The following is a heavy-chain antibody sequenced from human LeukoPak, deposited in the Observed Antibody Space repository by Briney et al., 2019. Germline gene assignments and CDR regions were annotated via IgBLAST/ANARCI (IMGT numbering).Heavy chain of an antibody. J-gene: IGHJ4*02. Sequence: PGGSLRLSSAASGFTFSSYAMSWVRQAPGKGLEWVSAISGSGGSTYYVDSVKGRFTISRDNFKNTLYLQMNSLRAEDTAVYYCAKVRDYDSSGYSDYWGRGNLVTVSS. D-gene: IGHD3-22*01. CDR3: AKVRDYDSSGYSDY. CDR2: ISGSGGST. CDR1: GFTFSSYA. V-gene: IGHV3-23*01.